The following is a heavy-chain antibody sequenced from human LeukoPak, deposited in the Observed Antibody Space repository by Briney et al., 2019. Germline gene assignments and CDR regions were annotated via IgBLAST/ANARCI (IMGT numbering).Heavy chain of an antibody. CDR1: GYTLTELS. D-gene: IGHD5-18*01. Sequence: GASVKVSCKVSGYTLTELSMHWVRQAPGKGLEWMGGFDPEDGETIYAQKFQGRVTMTEDTSTDTAYMELSSLRSEDTAVYYCGIFSTAMVTIDYWGQGTLVTVSS. V-gene: IGHV1-24*01. CDR2: FDPEDGET. CDR3: GIFSTAMVTIDY. J-gene: IGHJ4*02.